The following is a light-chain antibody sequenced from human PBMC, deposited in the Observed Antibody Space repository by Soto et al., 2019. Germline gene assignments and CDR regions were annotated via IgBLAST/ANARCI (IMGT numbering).Light chain of an antibody. V-gene: IGLV2-18*02. CDR2: EVN. J-gene: IGLJ1*01. CDR3: TSFTTGTTYV. CDR1: SSDVGSYNR. Sequence: QSALTQPPSVSGSPGQSVAVSCTGSSSDVGSYNRVSWYQQPPGAAPKLIIYEVNNRPSGVPDRFSGSKSGNTASLTISGLRAEDEADYYCTSFTTGTTYVFGTGTKLTVL.